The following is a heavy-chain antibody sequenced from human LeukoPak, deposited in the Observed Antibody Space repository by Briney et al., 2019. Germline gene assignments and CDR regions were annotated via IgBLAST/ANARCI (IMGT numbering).Heavy chain of an antibody. J-gene: IGHJ5*02. CDR3: ARGSRGWFDP. Sequence: SQTLSLTCTVSGGSISSGSYYWSWIRQPAGKGLEWIGRIYTSGSTNYNPSLKSRVTISVDTSKNQFSLKLSSVTAADTAVYYYARGSRGWFDPWGQGTLVTVSS. CDR1: GGSISSGSYY. V-gene: IGHV4-61*02. CDR2: IYTSGST.